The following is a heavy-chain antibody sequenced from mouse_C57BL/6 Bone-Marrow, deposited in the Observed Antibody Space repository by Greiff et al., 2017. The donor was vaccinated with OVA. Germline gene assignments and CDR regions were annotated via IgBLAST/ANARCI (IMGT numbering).Heavy chain of an antibody. J-gene: IGHJ3*01. Sequence: EVKVVESGGGLVQPGGSLTLSCAASGFTFSDYYMYWVRQTPEKRLAWVAYISNGGGSTYYPDPVKGRFTISSDNAKNTLYLQMSRLKSEDTAMYYCARRYYSNYDWFAYWGQGTLVTVSA. CDR3: ARRYYSNYDWFAY. D-gene: IGHD2-5*01. V-gene: IGHV5-12*01. CDR2: ISNGGGST. CDR1: GFTFSDYY.